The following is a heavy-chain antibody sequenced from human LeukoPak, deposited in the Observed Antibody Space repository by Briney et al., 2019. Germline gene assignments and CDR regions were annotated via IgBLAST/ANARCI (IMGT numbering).Heavy chain of an antibody. Sequence: SETLSLTCAVYGGSFSGYYWSWIRQPPGKGLEWIGEINHSGSTNYNPSLKSRVTISVDTSKNQFSLKLSSVTAADTAVYYCARGCSGGSCYRRFDYWGQGTLVTVSS. J-gene: IGHJ4*02. CDR1: GGSFSGYY. CDR2: INHSGST. CDR3: ARGCSGGSCYRRFDY. V-gene: IGHV4-34*01. D-gene: IGHD2-15*01.